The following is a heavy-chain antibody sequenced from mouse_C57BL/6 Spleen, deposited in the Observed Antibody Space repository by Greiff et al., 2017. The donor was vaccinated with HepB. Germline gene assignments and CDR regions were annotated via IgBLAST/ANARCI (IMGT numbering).Heavy chain of an antibody. J-gene: IGHJ4*01. V-gene: IGHV1-19*01. D-gene: IGHD1-1*01. CDR1: GYTFTDYY. Sequence: EVKLMESGPVLVKPGASVKMSCKASGYTFTDYYMNWVKQSHGKSLEWIGVINPYNGGTSYNQKFKGKATLTVDKSSSTAYMELNSLTSEDSAVYYCARYYGSSLYAMDYWGQGTSVTVSS. CDR2: INPYNGGT. CDR3: ARYYGSSLYAMDY.